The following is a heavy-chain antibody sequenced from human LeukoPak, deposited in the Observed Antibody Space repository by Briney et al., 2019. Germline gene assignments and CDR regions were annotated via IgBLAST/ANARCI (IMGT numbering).Heavy chain of an antibody. CDR2: ISSSSSYI. D-gene: IGHD3-9*01. V-gene: IGHV3-21*01. J-gene: IGHJ4*02. CDR3: ARLLDWRFDY. Sequence: PGGSLRLSCAASGFTFSSYSMNWVRQAPGKGLEWVSSISSSSSYIYYADSVKGRFTISGDNAKNSLYLQMNSLRAEDTAVYYCARLLDWRFDYWGQGTLVTVSS. CDR1: GFTFSSYS.